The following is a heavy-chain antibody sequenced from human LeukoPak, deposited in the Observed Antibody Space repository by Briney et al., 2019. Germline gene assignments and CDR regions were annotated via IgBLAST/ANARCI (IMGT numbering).Heavy chain of an antibody. CDR1: GGSISSSSYY. Sequence: SETLSLTCTVSGGSISSSSYYWGWIRQPPGKGLEWIGSIYSSGSTYYDPSLKSRVTISVDTSKDQFSLKLSSVTAADTAVYYCARQSVVVAANYWGQGTLVTVSS. CDR3: ARQSVVVAANY. CDR2: IYSSGST. D-gene: IGHD2-15*01. J-gene: IGHJ4*02. V-gene: IGHV4-39*01.